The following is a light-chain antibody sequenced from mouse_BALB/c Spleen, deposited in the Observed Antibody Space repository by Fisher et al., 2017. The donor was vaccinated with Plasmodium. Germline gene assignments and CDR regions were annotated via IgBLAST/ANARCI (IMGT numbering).Light chain of an antibody. Sequence: DIVLTQTPATLSVTPGDRVSLSCRASQSISNYLHWYQQKSHESPRLLISYSSQSISGIPSRFSGSGSGTDFTLIINSVETEDFGIYFCQQSNSWPLTFGAGTKLELK. J-gene: IGKJ5*01. V-gene: IGKV5-45*01. CDR2: YSS. CDR1: QSISNY. CDR3: QQSNSWPLT.